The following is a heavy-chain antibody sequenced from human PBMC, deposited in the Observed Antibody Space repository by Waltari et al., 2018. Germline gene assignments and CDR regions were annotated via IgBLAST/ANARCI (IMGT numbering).Heavy chain of an antibody. D-gene: IGHD2-15*01. CDR3: ARGASTFRLSPLVY. CDR1: GGSFSGYY. J-gene: IGHJ4*02. V-gene: IGHV4-34*01. CDR2: INHSGST. Sequence: QVQLQQWGAGLLKPSETLSLTCAVYGGSFSGYYWSWIRQPPGKGLEWIGEINHSGSTNYNPSLKSRVTISVDTSKNQVSLKLSSVTAADTAVYYCARGASTFRLSPLVYWGQGTLVTVSS.